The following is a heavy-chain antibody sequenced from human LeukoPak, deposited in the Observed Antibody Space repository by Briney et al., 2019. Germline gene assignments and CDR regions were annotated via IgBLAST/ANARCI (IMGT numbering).Heavy chain of an antibody. CDR1: GFTFSSYS. CDR2: ISYDGSNK. V-gene: IGHV3-30*18. J-gene: IGHJ4*02. Sequence: GGSLRLSCAASGFTFSSYSMNWVRQAPGKGLEWVAVISYDGSNKYYADSVKGRFTISRDNSKNTLYLQMNSLRAEDTAVYYCAKDTIAVEPLYYFDYWGQGTLVTVSS. D-gene: IGHD6-19*01. CDR3: AKDTIAVEPLYYFDY.